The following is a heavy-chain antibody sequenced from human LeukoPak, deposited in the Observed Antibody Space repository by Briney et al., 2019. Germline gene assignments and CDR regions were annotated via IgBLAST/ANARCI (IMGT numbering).Heavy chain of an antibody. CDR1: GYTFTGYY. D-gene: IGHD3-22*01. V-gene: IGHV1-18*04. CDR3: ARPYYDSSAPPYDY. Sequence: ASVKVSCKASGYTFTGYYIHWVRQAAGQGLEWMGWISAYNGNTNYAQKLQGRVTMTTDTSTSTAYMELRSLRSDDTAVYYCARPYYDSSAPPYDYWGQGTLVTVSS. J-gene: IGHJ4*02. CDR2: ISAYNGNT.